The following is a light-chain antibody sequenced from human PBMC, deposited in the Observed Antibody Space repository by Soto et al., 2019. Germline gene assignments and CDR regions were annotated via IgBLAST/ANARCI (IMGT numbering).Light chain of an antibody. CDR3: PHYNTFPWT. Sequence: DIQMTQSPSTLSASVGDRVTITCRASQSISSWLAWYQQKPGKAPKLLIYDASNLESVVPSRFSGSGSGAEFTLTIISLQTDDFATYYCPHYNTFPWTFGQGTKVEIK. J-gene: IGKJ1*01. CDR1: QSISSW. CDR2: DAS. V-gene: IGKV1-5*01.